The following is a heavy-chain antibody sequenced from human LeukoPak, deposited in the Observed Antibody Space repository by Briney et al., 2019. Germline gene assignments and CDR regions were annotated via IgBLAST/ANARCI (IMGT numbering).Heavy chain of an antibody. D-gene: IGHD4-17*01. CDR1: GFTFSSYW. V-gene: IGHV3-74*01. CDR3: TTYGDYGPGSDY. Sequence: GGSLRLSCAASGFTFSSYWMHWVRQAPGKGLVWVSRINSDGSSTSYADSVKGRFTISRDNAKNTLYLQMNSLRAEDTAVYYCTTYGDYGPGSDYWGQGTLVTVSS. J-gene: IGHJ4*02. CDR2: INSDGSST.